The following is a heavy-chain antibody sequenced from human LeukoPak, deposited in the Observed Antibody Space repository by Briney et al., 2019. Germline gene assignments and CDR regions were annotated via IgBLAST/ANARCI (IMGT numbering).Heavy chain of an antibody. V-gene: IGHV4-34*01. Sequence: SETLSLTCAVYGGSFSGYYWSWIRQPPGKGLEWIGEINHSGSTNYNPPLKSRVTISVDTSKNQFSLKLSSVTAADTAVYYCARGRWFDPWGQGTLVTVSS. J-gene: IGHJ5*02. CDR3: ARGRWFDP. CDR1: GGSFSGYY. CDR2: INHSGST.